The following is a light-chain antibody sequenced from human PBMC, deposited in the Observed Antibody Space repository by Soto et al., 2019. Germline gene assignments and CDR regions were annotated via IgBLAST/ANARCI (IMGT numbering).Light chain of an antibody. CDR2: NDG. V-gene: IGLV3-21*04. Sequence: SYELTQPPSVSVAPGKTARITCGGNNIGGKSVHWYQLKPGQAPVLIIYNDGDRPSGIPERFSGSNSGNTATLTVSWVEAGDEADYYCQVWASNADPYVLFGGGTKVTVL. CDR1: NIGGKS. J-gene: IGLJ3*02. CDR3: QVWASNADPYVL.